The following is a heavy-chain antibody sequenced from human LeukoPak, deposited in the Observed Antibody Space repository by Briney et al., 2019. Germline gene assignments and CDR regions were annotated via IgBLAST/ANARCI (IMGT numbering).Heavy chain of an antibody. D-gene: IGHD2-15*01. CDR1: GGSISSSSYY. Sequence: SETLSLTCTVSGGSISSSSYYWGWIRQPPGKGLEWIGSIYYSGSTYYNPSLKSRVTISVDTSNNQFSLKLSSVTAADTAVYYCARLPHCSGGSCYYFDYWGQGTLVTVSS. V-gene: IGHV4-39*01. CDR2: IYYSGST. J-gene: IGHJ4*02. CDR3: ARLPHCSGGSCYYFDY.